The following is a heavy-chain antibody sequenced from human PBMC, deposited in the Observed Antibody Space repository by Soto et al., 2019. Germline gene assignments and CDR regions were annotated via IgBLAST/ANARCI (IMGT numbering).Heavy chain of an antibody. CDR2: ISTTSNTK. V-gene: IGHV3-11*01. J-gene: IGHJ6*03. CDR1: GFTFGDYD. Sequence: GGSLRLSCAASGFTFGDYDMSWIRQAPGKGLEWVSYISTTSNTKYYADSVKGRFTISRDNSKNSLYLQMNSLSAEDTAVYYCTRDQDFWSGPPGYYYYMDVWGTGTTVTVSS. D-gene: IGHD3-3*01. CDR3: TRDQDFWSGPPGYYYYMDV.